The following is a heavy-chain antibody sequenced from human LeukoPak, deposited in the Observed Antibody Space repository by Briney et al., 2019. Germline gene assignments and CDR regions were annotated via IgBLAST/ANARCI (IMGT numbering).Heavy chain of an antibody. CDR1: GDSISSGSYY. CDR2: IYTSGTT. Sequence: PSQTLSLTCTVSGDSISSGSYYWNWIRQPAGKGLEWIGRIYTSGTTSYNPSLKTRVTISIDTSKNQFSLKLSSVTAADTAVYYCARALTARPGAEFGYWGQGTLVTVSS. V-gene: IGHV4-61*02. D-gene: IGHD6-6*01. CDR3: ARALTARPGAEFGY. J-gene: IGHJ4*02.